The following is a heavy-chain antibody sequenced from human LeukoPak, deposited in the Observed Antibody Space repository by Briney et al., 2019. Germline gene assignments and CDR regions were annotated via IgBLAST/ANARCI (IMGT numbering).Heavy chain of an antibody. Sequence: PSETLSLTCTVSGGSISSYYWSWIRQPPGKGLEWIGYIYYSGSTNYNPSLKSRVTISVDTSKNQFYLKLRSVTAADTAVYYCASASILEWLLYRRGGYYFDYWGQGTLVTVSS. CDR3: ASASILEWLLYRRGGYYFDY. V-gene: IGHV4-59*01. D-gene: IGHD3-3*01. J-gene: IGHJ4*02. CDR2: IYYSGST. CDR1: GGSISSYY.